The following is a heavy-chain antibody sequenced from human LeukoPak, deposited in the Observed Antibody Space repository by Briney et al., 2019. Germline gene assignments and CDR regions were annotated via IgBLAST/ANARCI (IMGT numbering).Heavy chain of an antibody. CDR1: GGSISSSSYY. CDR3: ARQTIVVVPAATTPWRYFDY. V-gene: IGHV4-39*01. CDR2: IYYSGST. D-gene: IGHD2-2*01. J-gene: IGHJ4*02. Sequence: SETLSLTCTVSGGSISSSSYYWGWIRQPPGKGLEWIGSIYYSGSTYYNPSLKSRVTISVDTSKNQFSLKLSSVTAADTAVYYCARQTIVVVPAATTPWRYFDYWGQGTLVTVSS.